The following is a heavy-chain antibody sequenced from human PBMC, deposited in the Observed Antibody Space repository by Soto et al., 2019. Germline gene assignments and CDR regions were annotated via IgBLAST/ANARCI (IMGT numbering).Heavy chain of an antibody. J-gene: IGHJ5*02. CDR2: IIPIFGTA. CDR3: AREGAGMAATFDP. CDR1: GGTFSSYT. V-gene: IGHV1-69*01. Sequence: QVQLVQSGAEVKKPGSSVKVSCKASGGTFSSYTMTWVRQAPGQGPEWMRGIIPIFGTANYAQRFQGRITITADVSTSTAYMELRSLTSDDTAVYYCAREGAGMAATFDPWGQGTLVTVSS. D-gene: IGHD1-1*01.